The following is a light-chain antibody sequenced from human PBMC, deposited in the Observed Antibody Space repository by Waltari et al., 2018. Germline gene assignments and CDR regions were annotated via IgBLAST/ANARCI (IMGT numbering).Light chain of an antibody. Sequence: QSALTQPASVSGSPGQSITISCTGTSSAVGGYSFVSRYQQHPGKAPKLMIHDVSKRPSGLSYRFSGSQSGNSASLTISGLQTEDEADYFCSTYTTSSALLFGGGTRLTVL. CDR1: SSAVGGYSF. CDR3: STYTTSSALL. CDR2: DVS. V-gene: IGLV2-14*03. J-gene: IGLJ3*02.